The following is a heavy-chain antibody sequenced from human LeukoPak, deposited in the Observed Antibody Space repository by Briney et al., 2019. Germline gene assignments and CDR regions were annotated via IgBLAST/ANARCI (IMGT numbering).Heavy chain of an antibody. Sequence: SETLSLTCTVSGGSISSYYWSWIRQPPGKGLEWIGYIYYSGSTNYNPSLKSRVTISVDTSKNQFSLKLSSVTAADTAVYYCARDSNRPYYYYYMDVWGKGTTVTISS. V-gene: IGHV4-59*01. D-gene: IGHD2/OR15-2a*01. CDR1: GGSISSYY. J-gene: IGHJ6*03. CDR2: IYYSGST. CDR3: ARDSNRPYYYYYMDV.